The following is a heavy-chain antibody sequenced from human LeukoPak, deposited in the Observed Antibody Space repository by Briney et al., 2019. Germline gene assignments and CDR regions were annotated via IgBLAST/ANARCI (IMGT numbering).Heavy chain of an antibody. V-gene: IGHV3-74*01. CDR3: AKDATSYPKGGFDY. CDR2: IKSDGSNT. J-gene: IGHJ4*02. CDR1: GFTCSSYW. Sequence: AGGSLRLSCEASGFTCSSYWMHWVRQAPGKGLVWVSRIKSDGSNTYYAASVKGRFTISRDNAKNTLYLQMNSLRAEDMALYYCAKDATSYPKGGFDYWGQGTLVTVSS. D-gene: IGHD3-16*01.